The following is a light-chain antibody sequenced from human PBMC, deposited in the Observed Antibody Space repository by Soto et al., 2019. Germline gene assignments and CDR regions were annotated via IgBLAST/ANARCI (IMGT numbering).Light chain of an antibody. CDR2: EVS. J-gene: IGLJ3*02. CDR3: SSYTTTTRL. Sequence: QSALTQPASVSGSPGQSITISCTGTSSDIGSNNYVSWFQQRPGKAPTVIIYEVSNRPSGVSNHFSGSKSGNTASLTISGLLPEDEAEYYCSSYTTTTRLFGGGTKLIVL. V-gene: IGLV2-14*01. CDR1: SSDIGSNNY.